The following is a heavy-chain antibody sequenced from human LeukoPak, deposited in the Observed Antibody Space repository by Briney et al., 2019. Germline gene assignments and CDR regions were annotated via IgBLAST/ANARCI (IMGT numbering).Heavy chain of an antibody. CDR1: GFTFSSHW. J-gene: IGHJ5*02. Sequence: GGSLRLSCAASGFTFSSHWMSWVRQAPGKGLEWVANIKQDGSEKYYVDSVKGRFTISRDNAKNSLYLQMNSLRAEDTAVYYCARGYDYVWGSYRSGGWNWFDPWGQGTLVTVSS. CDR2: IKQDGSEK. CDR3: ARGYDYVWGSYRSGGWNWFDP. D-gene: IGHD3-16*02. V-gene: IGHV3-7*01.